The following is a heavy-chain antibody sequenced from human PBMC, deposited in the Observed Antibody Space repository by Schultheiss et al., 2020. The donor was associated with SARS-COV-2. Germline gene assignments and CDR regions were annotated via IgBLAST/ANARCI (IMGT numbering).Heavy chain of an antibody. CDR1: GYSITSGYY. Sequence: SETLSLTCTVSGYSITSGYYWGWIRQPPGKGLEWIGEINHSGSTNYNPSLKSRVTISVDTSKNQFSLKLSSVTAADTAVYYCASFGHWDSSSNRGAIDYWGQGTLVTVSS. J-gene: IGHJ4*02. CDR2: INHSGST. V-gene: IGHV4-38-2*02. CDR3: ASFGHWDSSSNRGAIDY. D-gene: IGHD6-6*01.